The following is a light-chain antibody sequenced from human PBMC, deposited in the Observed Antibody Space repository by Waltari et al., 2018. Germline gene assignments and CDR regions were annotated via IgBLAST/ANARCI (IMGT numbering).Light chain of an antibody. CDR1: SSDVGGYNY. CDR2: EVN. CDR3: SSYTSSNTLWV. Sequence: QSARTQPASVSGSPGQSITIFCTGTSSDVGGYNYVSWYQQHPGKAPKLIIYEVNNRPSGVSNRFSGSKSGNTASLTISGLQAEDEADYYCSSYTSSNTLWVFGGGTKLTVL. V-gene: IGLV2-14*01. J-gene: IGLJ3*02.